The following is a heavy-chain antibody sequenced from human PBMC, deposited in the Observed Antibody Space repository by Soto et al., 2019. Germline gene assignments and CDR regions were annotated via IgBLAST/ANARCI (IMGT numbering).Heavy chain of an antibody. Sequence: SETLSLTCTVSGDSVTGVSDYGIWIRQPPGKVLEWIGYIYYSGSADYNPSLGSRVTISIDTSKNQFSLKLTSVTAADTAVYYCARGVGFGYYYYHMDLWGQGTTVTVSS. J-gene: IGHJ6*02. CDR2: IYYSGSA. D-gene: IGHD3-10*01. CDR1: GDSVTGVSDY. V-gene: IGHV4-61*01. CDR3: ARGVGFGYYYYHMDL.